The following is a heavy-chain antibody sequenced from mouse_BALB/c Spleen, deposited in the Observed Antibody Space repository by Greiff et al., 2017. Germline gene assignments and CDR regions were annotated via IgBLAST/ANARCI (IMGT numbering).Heavy chain of an antibody. CDR1: GYTFTSYW. CDR2: IAPGSGST. Sequence: DLVKPGASVKLSCTASGYTFTSYWINWVKQRPGQGLEWIGRIAPGSGSTYYNEMFKGKATLTVDTSSSTAYIQLSSLSSEDSAVYFCAREGLLRYYFDYWGQGTTLTVSS. J-gene: IGHJ2*01. V-gene: IGHV1S41*01. D-gene: IGHD1-1*01. CDR3: AREGLLRYYFDY.